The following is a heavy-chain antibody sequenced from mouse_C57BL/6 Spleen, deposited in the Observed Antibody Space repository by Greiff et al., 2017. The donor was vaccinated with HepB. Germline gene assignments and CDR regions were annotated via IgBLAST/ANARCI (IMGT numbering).Heavy chain of an antibody. CDR3: ARDRTKIPFAY. CDR2: ISYDGSN. V-gene: IGHV3-6*01. J-gene: IGHJ3*01. Sequence: EVQLMESGPGLVKPSQSLSLTCSVTGYSITSGYYWNWIRQFPGNKLEWMGYISYDGSNNYNPSLKNRISITRDTSKNQFFLKLNSVTTEDTATYYCARDRTKIPFAYWGQGTLVTVSA. CDR1: GYSITSGYY.